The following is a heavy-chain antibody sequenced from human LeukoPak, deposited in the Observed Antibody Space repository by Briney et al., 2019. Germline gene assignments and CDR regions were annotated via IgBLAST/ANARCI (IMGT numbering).Heavy chain of an antibody. CDR1: GGSISSHY. D-gene: IGHD6-19*01. CDR3: ARAGYSSGWYYFDY. Sequence: SETLSLTCTVSGGSISSHYWTWIRQSPGKGLEWIGYISYSGSTNYNPSLKSRVTMSVDTSKNQFSLKLSSVTAADTAVYYCARAGYSSGWYYFDYWGQGTLVTVSS. J-gene: IGHJ4*02. CDR2: ISYSGST. V-gene: IGHV4-59*11.